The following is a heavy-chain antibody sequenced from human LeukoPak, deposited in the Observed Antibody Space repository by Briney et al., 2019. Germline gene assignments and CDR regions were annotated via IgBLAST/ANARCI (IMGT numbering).Heavy chain of an antibody. Sequence: EASVKVSCKASGYTFTGYYMHWVRQAPGQGLEWMGWINPNSGGTNYAQKFQGRVTMTRDTSISTAYMELSRLRSDDTAVYYCARVGGRGIQLWLHYWGQGTLVTVSS. V-gene: IGHV1-2*02. D-gene: IGHD5-18*01. CDR3: ARVGGRGIQLWLHY. J-gene: IGHJ4*02. CDR2: INPNSGGT. CDR1: GYTFTGYY.